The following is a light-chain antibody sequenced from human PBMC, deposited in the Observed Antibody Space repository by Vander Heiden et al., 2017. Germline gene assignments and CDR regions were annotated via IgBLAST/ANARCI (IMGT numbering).Light chain of an antibody. CDR3: QQYYSTPRT. J-gene: IGKJ1*01. Sequence: DLVLSPSPHSLAGSLGERATINCKSSQSVLYSSNNKNHLAWYQQKPGQPPNLLMYWASTRVSGVPDRVSGSGSGTDLTLTISSLQAEDVAVYYCQQYYSTPRTFGQGTKVEIK. V-gene: IGKV4-1*01. CDR2: WAS. CDR1: QSVLYSSNNKNH.